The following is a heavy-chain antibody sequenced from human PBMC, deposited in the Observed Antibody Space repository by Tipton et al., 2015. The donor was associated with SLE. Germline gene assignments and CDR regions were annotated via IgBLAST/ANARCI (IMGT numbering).Heavy chain of an antibody. J-gene: IGHJ4*02. Sequence: TLSLTCAVYGGSFSGYYWSWIRQPPGKGLEWIGEINHSGSTNYNPSLKSRVTISVDTSKNQFSLKLRSVTAADTAVYYCASSFPSPLNSYGQGTFDYWGQGTLVTVSS. D-gene: IGHD5-18*01. V-gene: IGHV4-34*01. CDR2: INHSGST. CDR1: GGSFSGYY. CDR3: ASSFPSPLNSYGQGTFDY.